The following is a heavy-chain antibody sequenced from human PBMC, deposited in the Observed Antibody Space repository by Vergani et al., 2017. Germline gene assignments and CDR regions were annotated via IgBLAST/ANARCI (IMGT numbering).Heavy chain of an antibody. CDR1: GFTFSSYW. V-gene: IGHV3-7*01. CDR3: ARDIPPQFGLWFGEFHFDY. D-gene: IGHD3-10*01. Sequence: EVQLVESGGGLVQPGGSLRLSCAASGFTFSSYWMSWVHQAPGKGLEGVANIKQDGSEKYYVDPVKGRFTISRDNAKNSLYLQMNSLRAEDTAVYYCARDIPPQFGLWFGEFHFDYWGQGTLVTVSS. CDR2: IKQDGSEK. J-gene: IGHJ4*02.